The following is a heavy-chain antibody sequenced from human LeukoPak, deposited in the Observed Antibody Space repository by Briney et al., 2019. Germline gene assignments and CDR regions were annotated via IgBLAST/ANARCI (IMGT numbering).Heavy chain of an antibody. J-gene: IGHJ4*02. CDR1: GESVSSINGA. CDR2: TYYRSKWYS. CDR3: ARDEGRSGWYKFGY. D-gene: IGHD6-19*01. V-gene: IGHV6-1*01. Sequence: SQTLSLTCPISGESVSSINGAWNWIRQSPSRGLECLGRTYYRSKWYSDYADSMKGRITINPDTSKNQFTLQLNSVTPEETALYYCARDEGRSGWYKFGYWGQGSLVTVSS.